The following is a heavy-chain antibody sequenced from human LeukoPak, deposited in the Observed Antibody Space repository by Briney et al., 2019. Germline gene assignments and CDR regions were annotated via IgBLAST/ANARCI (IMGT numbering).Heavy chain of an antibody. CDR3: ARDSEFDSSGYSPPLQY. J-gene: IGHJ4*02. Sequence: PGGSLRLSCAASGFTFSNYGMHWVRQAPGKGLEWVAVIWYDGSDKYYAGPVKGRFTISRDNSKNTLYLQMNSLRAEDTAVYYCARDSEFDSSGYSPPLQYWGQGTLVTVSS. CDR2: IWYDGSDK. V-gene: IGHV3-33*01. CDR1: GFTFSNYG. D-gene: IGHD3-22*01.